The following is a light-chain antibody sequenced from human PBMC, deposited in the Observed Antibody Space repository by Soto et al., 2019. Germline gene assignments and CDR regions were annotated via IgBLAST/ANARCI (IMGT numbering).Light chain of an antibody. CDR1: SSDVGAYDY. CDR3: TSYTSGSTPYV. CDR2: DVT. Sequence: QSVLTQPASVSGSPGQSITISCTGTSSDVGAYDYVSWFQQYPGKAPKLMIYDVTDRPSGVSDRFFGSKSGNTASLTISGLQAEDESDYYCTSYTSGSTPYVFGTGNNVTVL. V-gene: IGLV2-14*03. J-gene: IGLJ1*01.